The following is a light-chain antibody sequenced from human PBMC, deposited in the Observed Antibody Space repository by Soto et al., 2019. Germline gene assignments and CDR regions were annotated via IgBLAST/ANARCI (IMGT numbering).Light chain of an antibody. J-gene: IGLJ2*01. CDR3: NSCTRHYDMS. V-gene: IGLV2-8*01. Sequence: LTAPPSAYGSPGQTVNISCTGTRSDVGSCDYVSWYQQRPGKAPKLVIYEVFKRPSGVLDRLTGAKSGNTASLTVSGLQAEDEADYYGNSCTRHYDMSFGEG. CDR1: RSDVGSCDY. CDR2: EVF.